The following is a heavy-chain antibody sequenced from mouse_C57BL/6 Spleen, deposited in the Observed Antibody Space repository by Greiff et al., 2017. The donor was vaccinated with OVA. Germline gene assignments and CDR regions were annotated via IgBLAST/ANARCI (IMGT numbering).Heavy chain of an antibody. CDR1: GYAFSSYW. CDR2: IYPGDGDT. J-gene: IGHJ2*01. CDR3: ARESITTVVVDY. D-gene: IGHD1-1*01. V-gene: IGHV1-80*01. Sequence: QVQLQQSGAELVKPGASVKISCKASGYAFSSYWMNWVKQRPGKGLGWIGQIYPGDGDTNYNGKFKGKATLTADKSSSTAYMQLSSLTSEDSAVYCCARESITTVVVDYWGQGTTLTVSS.